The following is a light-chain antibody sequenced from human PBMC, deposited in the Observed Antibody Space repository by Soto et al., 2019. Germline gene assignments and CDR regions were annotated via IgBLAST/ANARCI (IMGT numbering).Light chain of an antibody. Sequence: EFVLTQSPDTLSLSPGERATLSCRASQSVGARYVAWYQQKPGQAPRLLIYATSNRATGIPDRFSGSGSGTDFSLSISRVEPEDFAVYFCQRFDNSPPYTFGQGTKVEIK. J-gene: IGKJ2*01. CDR1: QSVGARY. CDR2: ATS. V-gene: IGKV3-20*01. CDR3: QRFDNSPPYT.